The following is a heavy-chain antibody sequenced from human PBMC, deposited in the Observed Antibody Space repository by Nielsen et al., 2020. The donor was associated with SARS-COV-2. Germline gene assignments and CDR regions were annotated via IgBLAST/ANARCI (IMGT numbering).Heavy chain of an antibody. Sequence: SETLSLTCTVSGGSISSSNYYWGWIRQPPGKGLEWIGSVYYSGTTYYNPSLKSRVTISVNTSKNQFSLSLSSVTAADTAVYYCASYQYSTTGTFDYWGQGTLVTVSS. V-gene: IGHV4-39*01. CDR3: ASYQYSTTGTFDY. D-gene: IGHD1-1*01. J-gene: IGHJ4*02. CDR1: GGSISSSNYY. CDR2: VYYSGTT.